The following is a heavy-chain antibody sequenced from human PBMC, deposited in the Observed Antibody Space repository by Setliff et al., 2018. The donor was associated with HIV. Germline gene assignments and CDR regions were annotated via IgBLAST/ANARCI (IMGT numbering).Heavy chain of an antibody. J-gene: IGHJ5*02. CDR2: IYTSGST. Sequence: TSETLSLTCTVSSGSISSGTYYWSWIRQPAGKGLEWIGRIYTSGSTNYNPSLKSRVTISVDTSNNHFSLKLTSVTAADTAVYYCARDVPIVRGVISTTCFDPWGQGTLVTVSS. V-gene: IGHV4-61*02. CDR1: SGSISSGTYY. CDR3: ARDVPIVRGVISTTCFDP. D-gene: IGHD3-10*01.